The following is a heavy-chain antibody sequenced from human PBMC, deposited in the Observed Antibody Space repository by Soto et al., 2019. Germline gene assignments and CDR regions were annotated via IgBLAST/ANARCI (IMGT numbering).Heavy chain of an antibody. CDR3: VREDGKVGTNSAFDY. CDR1: RFTFRTYT. Sequence: GGSLRPSCASSRFTFRTYTMNWVRQAPGKGLEWVSSINARGNYIYYAESVKGRFTISRDNAKNSLYLQMDRLRAEDTALYYCVREDGKVGTNSAFDYWGLGALVTVLL. CDR2: INARGNYI. J-gene: IGHJ4*02. V-gene: IGHV3-21*01. D-gene: IGHD1-26*01.